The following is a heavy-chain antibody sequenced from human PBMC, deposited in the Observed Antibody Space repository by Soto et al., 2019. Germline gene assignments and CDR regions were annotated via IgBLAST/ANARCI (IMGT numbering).Heavy chain of an antibody. CDR1: GDSVSSDSAG. J-gene: IGHJ6*02. CDR3: ARVDVVGVGNTYYYGLDG. Sequence: SETLSLTCAISGDSVSSDSAGWTWIRQSPSRGLEFLGRTYYRSKWYNDYAVSVRGRITINADTSKNEFSLHLYSVTPEDTAVYFCARVDVVGVGNTYYYGLDGWGQGTPVTVSS. D-gene: IGHD1-26*01. V-gene: IGHV6-1*01. CDR2: TYYRSKWYN.